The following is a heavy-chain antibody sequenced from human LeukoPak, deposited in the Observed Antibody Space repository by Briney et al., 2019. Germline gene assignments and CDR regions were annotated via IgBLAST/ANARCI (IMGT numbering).Heavy chain of an antibody. Sequence: SETLSLTCTVSGGSISSGGYYWSSIRQHPRKGLEWLGYIYYSGSTYYNPSLKSRVSISVDTSKNQFSLKLSSVSAADTAVYYCARGGGDVYNVFDYWGQGTLVTVSS. D-gene: IGHD5-24*01. CDR2: IYYSGST. CDR1: GGSISSGGYY. V-gene: IGHV4-31*03. CDR3: ARGGGDVYNVFDY. J-gene: IGHJ4*02.